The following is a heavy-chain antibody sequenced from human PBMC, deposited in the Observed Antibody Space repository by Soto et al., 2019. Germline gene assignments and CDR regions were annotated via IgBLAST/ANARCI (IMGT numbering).Heavy chain of an antibody. Sequence: QVQLVQSGAEVKKPGASVKVSCKASGYTFTAYGISWVRQAPGRGLEWMGWIGTYNGNTNYAQKVQGRVTMTTDTSTSTAHMELRSLRAADTAVYYCGKNKYESSGGFDSWGQGTLVTVSS. CDR3: GKNKYESSGGFDS. V-gene: IGHV1-18*01. CDR1: GYTFTAYG. CDR2: IGTYNGNT. J-gene: IGHJ4*02. D-gene: IGHD3-22*01.